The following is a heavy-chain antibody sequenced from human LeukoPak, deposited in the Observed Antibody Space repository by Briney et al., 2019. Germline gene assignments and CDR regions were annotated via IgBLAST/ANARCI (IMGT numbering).Heavy chain of an antibody. CDR3: VREDTPATANY. CDR2: ISGGGDIT. J-gene: IGHJ4*02. Sequence: GGSLTLSCAASGFNFANHAMSWVRQTAGKGLEWVSAISGGGDITYYADSVKGRFTISRDNSKDTLFLQMHSLRPGDTAVYYCVREDTPATANYWGQGTLVTISS. V-gene: IGHV3-23*01. CDR1: GFNFANHA. D-gene: IGHD2-21*02.